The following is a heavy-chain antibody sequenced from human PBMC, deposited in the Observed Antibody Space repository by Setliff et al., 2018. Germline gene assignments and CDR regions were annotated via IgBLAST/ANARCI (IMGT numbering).Heavy chain of an antibody. CDR1: GYTFSSYA. D-gene: IGHD3-16*01. V-gene: IGHV1-18*01. CDR3: ARGIWANWGGAFDI. CDR2: ISVYSGNT. J-gene: IGHJ3*02. Sequence: ASVKVSCKASGYTFSSYAISWVRQAPGQGLEWLGWISVYSGNTDYAQNFQGRVTMTADTSTSTAYMELSRLRSDDTAVYYCARGIWANWGGAFDIWGQGTMVTVS.